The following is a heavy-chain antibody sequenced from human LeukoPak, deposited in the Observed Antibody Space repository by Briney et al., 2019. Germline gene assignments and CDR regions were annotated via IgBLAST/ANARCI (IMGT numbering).Heavy chain of an antibody. D-gene: IGHD4-17*01. V-gene: IGHV3-11*01. CDR3: AKVGDGDYLPYYYGMDV. CDR2: ISSSGSTI. CDR1: GFTFSDYY. Sequence: GGSLRLSCAASGFTFSDYYMSWIRQAPGKGLEWVSYISSSGSTIYYADSVKGRFTISRDNAKNSLYLQMNSLRAEDTAVYYCAKVGDGDYLPYYYGMDVWGQGTTVTVSS. J-gene: IGHJ6*02.